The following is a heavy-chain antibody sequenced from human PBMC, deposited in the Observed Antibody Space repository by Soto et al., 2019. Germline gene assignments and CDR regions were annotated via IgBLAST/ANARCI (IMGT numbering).Heavy chain of an antibody. V-gene: IGHV3-23*01. CDR3: AKGTRVVRGVITALYNWFDP. D-gene: IGHD3-10*01. CDR2: ICDSGGSK. J-gene: IGHJ5*02. CDR1: GFTFSSYA. Sequence: GGSLRLSCAASGFTFSSYAMHWVRQAPGKGLEWVAAICDSGGSKYYADSVKGRFTISRDNSKNTLYLQMNSLRAEDTAVYYCAKGTRVVRGVITALYNWFDPWGQGTLVTVSS.